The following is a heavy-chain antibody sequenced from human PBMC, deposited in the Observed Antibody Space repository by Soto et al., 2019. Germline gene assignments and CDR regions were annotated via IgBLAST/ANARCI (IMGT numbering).Heavy chain of an antibody. CDR2: ISGSGGNT. CDR3: GRGPRATPPHDYGMDV. Sequence: EVQLLESGGGLVQPGGSLRLSCAASGFTFSSYVMNWVRQAPGKGLEWVSGISGSGGNTYYADSVKGRFTISRDNSKNPLYLQMNSLRAEDTAVYYCGRGPRATPPHDYGMDVWGQGTTVTVSS. V-gene: IGHV3-23*01. CDR1: GFTFSSYV. D-gene: IGHD5-12*01. J-gene: IGHJ6*02.